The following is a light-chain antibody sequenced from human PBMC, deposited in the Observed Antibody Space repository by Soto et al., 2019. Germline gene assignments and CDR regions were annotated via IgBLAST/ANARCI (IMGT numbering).Light chain of an antibody. J-gene: IGKJ2*01. V-gene: IGKV1-13*02. CDR3: QQFNSYPLLYT. CDR2: DAS. Sequence: AIQLTQSPSSLSASVGDRVTITCRASQGISSALARYQQKPGKAPKLLIYDASSLESGVPSRFSGSGSGTDFTLTISSLQPEDFATYYCQQFNSYPLLYTFGQGTKLEIK. CDR1: QGISSA.